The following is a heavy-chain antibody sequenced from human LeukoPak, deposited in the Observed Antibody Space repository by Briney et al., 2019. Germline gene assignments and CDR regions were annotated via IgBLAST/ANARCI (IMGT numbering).Heavy chain of an antibody. Sequence: KPGESLKISCKGSGYTFTNYYIGWVRQTPGKGLEWMGIISPGDSDARYSPSFQGQVTISADKSISTAYLRWSSLKASDTAMYYCARGYSTSTNCYYFDSWGQGTLVTVSS. CDR3: ARGYSTSTNCYYFDS. CDR1: GYTFTNYY. J-gene: IGHJ4*02. CDR2: ISPGDSDA. V-gene: IGHV5-51*01. D-gene: IGHD2-2*01.